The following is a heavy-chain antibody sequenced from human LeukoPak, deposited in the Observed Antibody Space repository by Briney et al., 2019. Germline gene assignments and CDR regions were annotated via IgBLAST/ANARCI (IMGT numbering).Heavy chain of an antibody. CDR1: GFTFSSYG. V-gene: IGHV3-30*18. CDR2: ISYDGSNK. J-gene: IGHJ6*02. D-gene: IGHD4-17*01. CDR3: AKSLNGDPYYYYGMDV. Sequence: GRSLRLSCAASGFTFSSYGMHWVRQAPGKGLEWVAVISYDGSNKYYADSVKGRFTISRDNSKNTLYLQMNSLRAEDTAVYYCAKSLNGDPYYYYGMDVWGQGTTVTVSS.